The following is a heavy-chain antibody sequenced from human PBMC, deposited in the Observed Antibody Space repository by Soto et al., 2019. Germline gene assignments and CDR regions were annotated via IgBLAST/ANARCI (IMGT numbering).Heavy chain of an antibody. D-gene: IGHD3-10*01. CDR1: C. V-gene: IGHV2-70*16. Sequence: CVSWVRQAPGKALEWLARIDWDDDKFYNTSLKARLTISKDTSKSQVVLTLTNMDPVDTATYYCARIRDYYTSGRYYVFDYWGQGTLVTVSS. J-gene: IGHJ4*02. CDR2: IDWDDDK. CDR3: ARIRDYYTSGRYYVFDY.